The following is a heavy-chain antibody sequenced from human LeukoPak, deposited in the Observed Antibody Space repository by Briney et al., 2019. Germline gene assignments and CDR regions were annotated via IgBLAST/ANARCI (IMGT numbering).Heavy chain of an antibody. CDR1: GFIFSSYS. Sequence: GGPLRLSCAASGFIFSSYSMSWVRQAPGKGLEWVSVITGSGGNTYYEDSVKGRFTISKDNSKNTVYLQMSSLRVDDTAVYYCAKAASSSWPSYYYGMDAWGQGTTVTVSS. J-gene: IGHJ6*02. CDR2: ITGSGGNT. CDR3: AKAASSSWPSYYYGMDA. D-gene: IGHD6-13*01. V-gene: IGHV3-23*01.